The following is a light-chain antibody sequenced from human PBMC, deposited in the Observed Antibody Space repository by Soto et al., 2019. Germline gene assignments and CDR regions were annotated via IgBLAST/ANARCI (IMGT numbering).Light chain of an antibody. CDR3: SSYGGNNNLV. Sequence: QSALTQPPSASGSPGQSVTISCTGTSSDVGSYNYVSWYQQYPGKAPKLIIYEVNKRPSGVPGRFSASKSDNTASLTVSGLQAEDEADYYCSSYGGNNNLVFGGGTKLTVL. V-gene: IGLV2-8*01. CDR1: SSDVGSYNY. CDR2: EVN. J-gene: IGLJ2*01.